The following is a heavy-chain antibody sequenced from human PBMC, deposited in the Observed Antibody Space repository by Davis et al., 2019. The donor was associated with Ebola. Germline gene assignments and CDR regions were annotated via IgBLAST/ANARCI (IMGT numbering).Heavy chain of an antibody. J-gene: IGHJ6*02. CDR1: GGSFSGYY. V-gene: IGHV4-59*01. Sequence: SETLSLTCAVYGGSFSGYYWSWIRQPPGKGLEWIGYIYYSGSTNYNPSLKSRVTISVDTSKNQFSLKLSSVTAADTAVYYCARESFDSGTYYTGYYYYGMDVWGQGTTVTVSS. D-gene: IGHD3-10*01. CDR3: ARESFDSGTYYTGYYYYGMDV. CDR2: IYYSGST.